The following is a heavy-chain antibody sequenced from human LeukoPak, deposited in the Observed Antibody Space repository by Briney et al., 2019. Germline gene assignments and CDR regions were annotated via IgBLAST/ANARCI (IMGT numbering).Heavy chain of an antibody. CDR3: ARMGVYYYYYYMDV. J-gene: IGHJ6*03. Sequence: PSETLSLTCTVSGGSISSYYWSWIRQPPGKGLEWIGYIYYSGSTNYNPSLKSRVTISVDTSKNQLSLKLSSVTAADTAVYYCARMGVYYYYYYMDVWGKGTTVTVSS. CDR1: GGSISSYY. V-gene: IGHV4-59*01. CDR2: IYYSGST. D-gene: IGHD2-8*01.